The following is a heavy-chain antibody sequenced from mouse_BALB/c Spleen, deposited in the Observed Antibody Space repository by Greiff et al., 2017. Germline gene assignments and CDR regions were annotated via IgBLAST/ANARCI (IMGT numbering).Heavy chain of an antibody. V-gene: IGHV1-67*01. CDR1: SYTFTDYA. J-gene: IGHJ3*01. Sequence: VQLQQSGPELVRPGVSVKISCKGSSYTFTDYAMHWVKQSHAKSLEWIGVISTYYGNTNYNQKFKGKATMTVDKSSSTAYLELARLTSEDSAVYYCAREGSTMITTGAWFAYWGQGTLVTVSA. CDR3: AREGSTMITTGAWFAY. D-gene: IGHD2-4*01. CDR2: ISTYYGNT.